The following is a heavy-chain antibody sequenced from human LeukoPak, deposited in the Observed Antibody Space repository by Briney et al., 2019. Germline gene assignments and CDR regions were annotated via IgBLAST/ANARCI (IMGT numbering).Heavy chain of an antibody. CDR1: GFTFSSYE. CDR2: ISSSNSYT. CDR3: VRTGPGELGY. J-gene: IGHJ4*02. Sequence: GGSLRLSCAASGFTFSSYEMNWVRQAPGKGLEWVSYISSSNSYTNYADSVKGRFTISRDNAKNSLYLQMNSLRAEDTAVYYCVRTGPGELGYWGQGTLVTVSS. D-gene: IGHD6-13*01. V-gene: IGHV3-21*05.